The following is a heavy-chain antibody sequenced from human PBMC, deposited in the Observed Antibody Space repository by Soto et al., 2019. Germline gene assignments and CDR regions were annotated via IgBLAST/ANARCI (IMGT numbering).Heavy chain of an antibody. V-gene: IGHV4-4*07. Sequence: LSLTCAVSGASVRSYHWSWIRQAAGKGLEWIGRVQMSGTTNYNPSLKTRVTMSLDTSKNEVSLRMTSVTAADTAVYFCAKDRSTMRWFDPWGQGILVTVSS. CDR3: AKDRSTMRWFDP. CDR1: GASVRSYH. D-gene: IGHD1-1*01. J-gene: IGHJ5*02. CDR2: VQMSGTT.